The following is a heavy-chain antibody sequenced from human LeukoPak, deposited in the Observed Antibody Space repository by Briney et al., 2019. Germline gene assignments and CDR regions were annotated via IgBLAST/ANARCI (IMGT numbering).Heavy chain of an antibody. CDR2: SSGSGGST. CDR3: AKEVVAARRYYYYGMDV. Sequence: PGASLRLSCAASGFTFSSYAMSWVRQAPGKGLEWVSASSGSGGSTYYADSVKGRFTISRDNSKNTLYLQMNSLRAEDTAVYYCAKEVVAARRYYYYGMDVWGQGTTVTVSS. V-gene: IGHV3-23*01. CDR1: GFTFSSYA. J-gene: IGHJ6*02. D-gene: IGHD6-6*01.